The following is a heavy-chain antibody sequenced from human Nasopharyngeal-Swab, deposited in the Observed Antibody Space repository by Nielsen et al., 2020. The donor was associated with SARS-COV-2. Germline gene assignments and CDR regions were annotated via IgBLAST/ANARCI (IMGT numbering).Heavy chain of an antibody. CDR3: ATEGYDRRYYYYGMDV. J-gene: IGHJ6*02. V-gene: IGHV4-61*01. CDR1: GGSVSSGSYY. D-gene: IGHD3-22*01. Sequence: SETLSLTCTVSGGSVSSGSYYWSWIRPPPGKGLEWIGYIYYSGSTNYHPSRKSRVTISVDTSKNQFSLKLSAVTAAATAVYYCATEGYDRRYYYYGMDVWGQGTTVTVSS. CDR2: IYYSGST.